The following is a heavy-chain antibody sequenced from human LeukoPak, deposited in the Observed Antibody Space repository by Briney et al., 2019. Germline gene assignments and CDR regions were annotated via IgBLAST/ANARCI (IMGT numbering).Heavy chain of an antibody. CDR1: GFTFSNFG. J-gene: IGHJ5*02. Sequence: GGSLRLSCAASGFTFSNFGMHWVRQAPGKGLEGVAVISYDGSNKYYADSVKGRFTISGDNSKNTLYLQMNSLRAEDTAVYYCAKEAYSSSWYQNWFDPWGQGTLVTVSS. CDR3: AKEAYSSSWYQNWFDP. V-gene: IGHV3-30*18. D-gene: IGHD6-13*01. CDR2: ISYDGSNK.